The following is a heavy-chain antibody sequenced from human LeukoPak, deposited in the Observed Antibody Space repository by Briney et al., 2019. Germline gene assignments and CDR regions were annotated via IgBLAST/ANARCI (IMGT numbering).Heavy chain of an antibody. CDR2: IYYSGST. CDR1: GGPISSYY. CDR3: ARGRLLNAFDI. V-gene: IGHV4-59*13. Sequence: PSETLSLTCTVSGGPISSYYWSWLRRPPGKGLEWIGYIYYSGSTKYKPSLKSRVTISVDTSKNQFSLKLSSLSAADTAVYYCARGRLLNAFDIWGQGTMDTVSS. J-gene: IGHJ3*02. D-gene: IGHD3-3*01.